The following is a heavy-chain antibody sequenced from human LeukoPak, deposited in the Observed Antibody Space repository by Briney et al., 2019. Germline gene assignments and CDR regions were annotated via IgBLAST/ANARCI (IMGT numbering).Heavy chain of an antibody. CDR2: INHSENT. CDR1: GGSFSGYY. Sequence: KPSETLSLTCAVYGGSFSGYYWSWIRQPPGKGLEWIGEINHSENTNYNPSLKSRVTISVDTSKNQCSLKLSSVTAADTAVYYCARGPEDIVVAGNSVGYDAFDIWGQGTMVTVSS. J-gene: IGHJ3*02. D-gene: IGHD6-19*01. V-gene: IGHV4-34*01. CDR3: ARGPEDIVVAGNSVGYDAFDI.